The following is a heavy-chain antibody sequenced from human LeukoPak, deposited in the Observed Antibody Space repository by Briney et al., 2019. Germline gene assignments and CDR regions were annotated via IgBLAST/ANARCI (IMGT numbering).Heavy chain of an antibody. CDR3: ARNRKRWDPRHFGMDV. D-gene: IGHD1-26*01. Sequence: PGGSLRLSCAASGFTFSSYAMHWVRQAPGKGLEWVAVISYDGSNKYYADSVKGRFTISRDNSKSTVSLQMNSLRIEDSAVYYCARNRKRWDPRHFGMDVWGQGTTVTVSS. V-gene: IGHV3-30-3*01. J-gene: IGHJ6*02. CDR2: ISYDGSNK. CDR1: GFTFSSYA.